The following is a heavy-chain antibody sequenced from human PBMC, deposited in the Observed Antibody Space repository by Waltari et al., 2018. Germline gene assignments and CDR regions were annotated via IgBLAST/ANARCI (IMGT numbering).Heavy chain of an antibody. V-gene: IGHV1-69*05. CDR2: IIPIFGTA. J-gene: IGHJ4*02. CDR3: ASSSFQMVQGVIIEDY. Sequence: QVQLVQSGAEVKKPGSSVKVSCKAYGGTFSSYAISWVRQAPGQGLEWMGGIIPIFGTANYAQKFQGRVTITTDESTSTAYMELSSLRSEDTAVYYCASSSFQMVQGVIIEDYWGQGTLVTVSS. D-gene: IGHD3-10*01. CDR1: GGTFSSYA.